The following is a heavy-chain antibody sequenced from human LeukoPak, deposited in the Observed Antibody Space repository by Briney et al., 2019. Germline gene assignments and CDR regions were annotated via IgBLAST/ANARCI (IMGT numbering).Heavy chain of an antibody. J-gene: IGHJ4*02. V-gene: IGHV3-7*03. Sequence: GGSLRLSCAASGFTFSSYWMSWVRQAPGKGLEWVANIKQDGSEKYYVDSVKGRFTISRDNARDSLYLQMNSLRAEDTAVCYCAREFEERYISSFYSFFLWGQGTLVTVSS. CDR2: IKQDGSEK. D-gene: IGHD6-13*01. CDR3: AREFEERYISSFYSFFL. CDR1: GFTFSSYW.